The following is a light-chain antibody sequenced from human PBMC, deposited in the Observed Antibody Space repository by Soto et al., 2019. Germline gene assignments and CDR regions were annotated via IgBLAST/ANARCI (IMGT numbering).Light chain of an antibody. CDR1: SNDVGGYNY. CDR2: DVS. CDR3: CSYSYTTTYV. Sequence: QSALTQPASVSGSPEQSITISCTGTSNDVGGYNYVSWYQQHPGKAPKLMIYDVSNRPSGVSDRFSGSKSGNTASLTISGLQAGDEADYYCCSYSYTTTYVFGTGTKLTVL. J-gene: IGLJ1*01. V-gene: IGLV2-14*01.